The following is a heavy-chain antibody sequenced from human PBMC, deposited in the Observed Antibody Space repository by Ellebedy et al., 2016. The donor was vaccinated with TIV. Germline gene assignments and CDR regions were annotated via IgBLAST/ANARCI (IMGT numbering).Heavy chain of an antibody. CDR2: MFYTGTS. V-gene: IGHV4-39*01. CDR1: GGSITTPNIY. D-gene: IGHD5-24*01. CDR3: TRTVQLAFYMNV. J-gene: IGHJ6*03. Sequence: SETLSLTCTVSGGSITTPNIYWAWIRQPPGKGMQWVGSMFYTGTSHPSPSLTSRVTVSGDTPKNQFSLKLSSVTAADTAVYYCTRTVQLAFYMNVWGRGTSVTVSS.